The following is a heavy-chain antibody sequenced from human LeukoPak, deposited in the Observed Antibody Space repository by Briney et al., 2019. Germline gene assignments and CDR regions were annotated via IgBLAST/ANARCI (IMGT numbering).Heavy chain of an antibody. CDR1: GGTFSTYA. J-gene: IGHJ6*02. V-gene: IGHV1-69*04. CDR3: ARDGGWLQTQNHYYYHGMDV. CDR2: ILPIFDMA. D-gene: IGHD5-24*01. Sequence: ASVKVSCEASGGTFSTYAITWVRQAPGQGLEWMGRILPIFDMANYAQKFQGRVTITADKSTRTAYMELSSLRSDDTAVYYCARDGGWLQTQNHYYYHGMDVWGQGTTVTVSS.